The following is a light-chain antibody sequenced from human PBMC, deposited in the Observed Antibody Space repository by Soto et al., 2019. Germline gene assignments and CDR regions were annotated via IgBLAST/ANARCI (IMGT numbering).Light chain of an antibody. CDR1: QSISDS. Sequence: DIPMTQSPSTLSASVGDRVTITCRASQSISDSLAWYQQKPGKAPKLLIYEASSLKSGVPSRFSGSRSGTEYTLTICSLQPDDFATYYCQQYNGYWTFGQGTKVEIK. CDR2: EAS. J-gene: IGKJ1*01. V-gene: IGKV1-5*03. CDR3: QQYNGYWT.